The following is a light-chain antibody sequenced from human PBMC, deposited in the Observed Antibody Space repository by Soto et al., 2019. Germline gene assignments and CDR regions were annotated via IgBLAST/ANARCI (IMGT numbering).Light chain of an antibody. CDR2: GTS. Sequence: VLTQSPGTLSLSAGDRATLSCRASQSVSSSYFAWYQQKPGQAPRLLIFGTSASATGIPDRFRGSGSGTEFTLTITRLEPEDFAVYYCQQYGNSRFTCGRGTKLEIK. V-gene: IGKV3-20*01. CDR3: QQYGNSRFT. J-gene: IGKJ2*01. CDR1: QSVSSSY.